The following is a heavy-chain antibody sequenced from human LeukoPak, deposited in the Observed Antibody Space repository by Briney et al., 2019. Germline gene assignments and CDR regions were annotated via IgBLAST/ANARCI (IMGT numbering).Heavy chain of an antibody. V-gene: IGHV4-34*01. CDR3: ARAYCSSTSCWLFDY. J-gene: IGHJ4*02. Sequence: ASETLSLTCAVYGGSFSGYYWSWIRQPPGKGLEWIGEINHSGSTHYNPSLKSRVTISVDTSKNQFSLKLSSVTAADTAVYYCARAYCSSTSCWLFDYWGQGTLVTVSS. CDR2: INHSGST. D-gene: IGHD2-2*01. CDR1: GGSFSGYY.